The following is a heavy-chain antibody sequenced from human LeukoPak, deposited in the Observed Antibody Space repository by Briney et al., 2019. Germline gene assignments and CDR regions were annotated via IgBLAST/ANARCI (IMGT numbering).Heavy chain of an antibody. Sequence: GGSLRLSCAASGFTVSSNYMSWVRQAPGKGLEWVAVISYHGSNKYYADSVKGRFTISRDNSKKTVFLQMNSLRAEDTAVYYCARGMYYYDSSDIGGGYYFDYWGQGTLVTVSS. CDR1: GFTVSSNY. CDR2: ISYHGSNK. D-gene: IGHD3-22*01. J-gene: IGHJ4*02. CDR3: ARGMYYYDSSDIGGGYYFDY. V-gene: IGHV3-30-3*01.